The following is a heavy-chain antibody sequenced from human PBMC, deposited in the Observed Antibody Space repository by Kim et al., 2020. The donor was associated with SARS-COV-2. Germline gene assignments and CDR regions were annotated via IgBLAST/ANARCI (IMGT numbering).Heavy chain of an antibody. Sequence: GGSLRLSCAASGFTFSGYAMHWVRQAPGKGLEWVAVIWYDGSNKYYADSVKGRFTISRDNSNNTLYLQMNSLRAEDTAVYYCSKEFGGTVTDDYYFDYWG. CDR2: IWYDGSNK. CDR1: GFTFSGYA. D-gene: IGHD3-16*01. J-gene: IGHJ4*01. CDR3: SKEFGGTVTDDYYFDY. V-gene: IGHV3-33*06.